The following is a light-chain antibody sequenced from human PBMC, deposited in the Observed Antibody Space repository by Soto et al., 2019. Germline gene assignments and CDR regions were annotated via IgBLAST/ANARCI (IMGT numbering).Light chain of an antibody. CDR1: QRVSSS. J-gene: IGKJ5*01. Sequence: EIVLTQSPATLSLSPGERATLSCRASQRVSSSLAWYQQKPGQAPRLLIYDASNRATGIPDRFSGSGSGTDFTLTVSSLEPEDFAVYYCQQRSNWPPAITFGQGTRLEIK. V-gene: IGKV3-11*01. CDR2: DAS. CDR3: QQRSNWPPAIT.